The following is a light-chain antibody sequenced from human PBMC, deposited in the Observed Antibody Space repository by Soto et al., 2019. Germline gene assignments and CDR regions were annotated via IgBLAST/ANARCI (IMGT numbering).Light chain of an antibody. CDR2: GTT. V-gene: IGLV1-40*01. Sequence: SVLTQPPSVSGAPGQRVTITCAGSSSNIGAGYDVHWYQHVPGMPPRLLIFGTTNRPSIVPDRFSGSKSGTSASLAITGIQAEDEADYYCQSYDTRLTAWIFGGGTKVTVL. CDR1: SSNIGAGYD. J-gene: IGLJ2*01. CDR3: QSYDTRLTAWI.